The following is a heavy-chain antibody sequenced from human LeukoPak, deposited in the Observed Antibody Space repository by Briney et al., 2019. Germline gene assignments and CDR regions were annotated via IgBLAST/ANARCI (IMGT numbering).Heavy chain of an antibody. Sequence: GGSLRLSCAASGFTFSSNYMGWVRQAPGKGLEWVSVIYSGGSTYYADSVKGRFTISRDNSKNTLYLQMNSLRAEDTAVYYCARDFLDYYDSSGYYHYYYYMDVWGKGTTVTISS. CDR1: GFTFSSNY. D-gene: IGHD3-22*01. CDR2: IYSGGST. V-gene: IGHV3-53*01. J-gene: IGHJ6*03. CDR3: ARDFLDYYDSSGYYHYYYYMDV.